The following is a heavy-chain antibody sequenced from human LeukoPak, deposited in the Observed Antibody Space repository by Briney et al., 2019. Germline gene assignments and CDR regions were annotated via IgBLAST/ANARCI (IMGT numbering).Heavy chain of an antibody. J-gene: IGHJ4*02. V-gene: IGHV1-46*01. CDR2: INPSGGST. CDR3: ARDAVYYYGSGSPPRIFDY. Sequence: ASVKVSCKASGYTFTSYYMHWVRQAPGQGLEWMGIINPSGGSTSYAQKLQGRVTMTRDTSTSTVYMELSSLRSEDTAVYYCARDAVYYYGSGSPPRIFDYWGQGTLVTVSS. D-gene: IGHD3-10*01. CDR1: GYTFTSYY.